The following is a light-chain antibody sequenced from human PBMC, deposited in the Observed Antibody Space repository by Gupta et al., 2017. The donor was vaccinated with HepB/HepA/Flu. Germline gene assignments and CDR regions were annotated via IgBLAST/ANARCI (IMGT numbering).Light chain of an antibody. CDR2: QDY. V-gene: IGLV3-1*01. J-gene: IGLJ2*01. CDR1: KLGDKY. CDR3: QAWDSTAVV. Sequence: SYDMTHPPSMSVSAGQTASITCSGDKLGDKYTSWYQQRPGQSPVLVIYQDYERPSGIPERFSGSNSGNTATLTISGTQAMDEADYYCQAWDSTAVVFGGGTKLTVL.